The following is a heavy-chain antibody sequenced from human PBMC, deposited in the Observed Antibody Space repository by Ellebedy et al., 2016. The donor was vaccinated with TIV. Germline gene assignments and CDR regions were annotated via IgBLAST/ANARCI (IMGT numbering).Heavy chain of an antibody. J-gene: IGHJ3*01. V-gene: IGHV4-34*12. CDR3: AREGAAEAEGTFDV. CDR1: GGSFNGYY. CDR2: IIHGGSA. Sequence: MPSETLSLTCAVHGGSFNGYYWSWTRQPPGQGLEWIGEIIHGGSANYNPSLKSRVTISLDTSKNQLSLNLTSVTAADTAVYYWAREGAAEAEGTFDVWGQGTMATVSS. D-gene: IGHD6-19*01.